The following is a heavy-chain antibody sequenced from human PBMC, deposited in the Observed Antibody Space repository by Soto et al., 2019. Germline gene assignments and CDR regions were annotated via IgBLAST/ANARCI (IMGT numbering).Heavy chain of an antibody. CDR2: IKSKTDGGTT. CDR1: SVRNAW. CDR3: TTDFPATGGFDY. D-gene: IGHD3-10*01. Sequence: SVRNAWMNWVRQAPGKGLEWVGRIKSKTDGGTTDYAAPVKGRFTISRDDSKNTLYLQMNSLKTEDTAVYYCTTDFPATGGFDYWGQGTLVTVSS. J-gene: IGHJ4*02. V-gene: IGHV3-15*07.